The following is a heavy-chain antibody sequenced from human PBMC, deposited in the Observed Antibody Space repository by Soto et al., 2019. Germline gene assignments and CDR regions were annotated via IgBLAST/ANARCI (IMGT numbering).Heavy chain of an antibody. CDR3: ARASSYSYGAFGY. Sequence: PSETLSLTCAVYGGSFSGYYWSWILQPPGKGLEWIGEINHSGSTNYNTSLKSRVTISVDTSKNQFSLKLSSVTAADTAVYYCARASSYSYGAFGYWGQGTLVTVSS. CDR1: GGSFSGYY. CDR2: INHSGST. J-gene: IGHJ4*02. V-gene: IGHV4-34*01. D-gene: IGHD5-18*01.